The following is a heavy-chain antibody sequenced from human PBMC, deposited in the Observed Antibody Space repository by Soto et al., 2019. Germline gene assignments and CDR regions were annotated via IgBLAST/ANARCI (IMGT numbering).Heavy chain of an antibody. D-gene: IGHD3-10*01. CDR3: ARIGGVRGMYYYYGMDV. Sequence: SETLSLTCTVSGGSISSYYWSWIRQPPGKGLEWIGYIYYSGRTNYNPSLKSRVTISVDTSKNQFSLKLSSVTAADTAVYYCARIGGVRGMYYYYGMDVWGQGTTVTVSS. V-gene: IGHV4-59*01. CDR1: GGSISSYY. CDR2: IYYSGRT. J-gene: IGHJ6*02.